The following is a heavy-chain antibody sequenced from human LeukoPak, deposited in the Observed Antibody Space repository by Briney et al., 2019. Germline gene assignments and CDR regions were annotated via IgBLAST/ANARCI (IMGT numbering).Heavy chain of an antibody. CDR3: AKGWGVKDY. Sequence: EPGGSLRLSCAASGFSDCAMSWVRQAPGKGLEWVSSISNDGGITYYADSVRGRFTISRGNSENTLFLQMNKLYLQMNSLRAEDTATYYCAKGWGVKDYWGQGTLVTVSS. J-gene: IGHJ4*02. CDR2: ISNDGGIT. D-gene: IGHD3-16*01. CDR1: GFSDCA. V-gene: IGHV3-23*01.